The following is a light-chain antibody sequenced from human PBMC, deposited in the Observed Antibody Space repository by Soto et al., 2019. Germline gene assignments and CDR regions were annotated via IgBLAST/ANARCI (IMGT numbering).Light chain of an antibody. J-gene: IGLJ1*01. CDR1: SSDVGGFNY. CDR2: DVS. CDR3: CSYAGRYTYV. Sequence: QSALTQPRSVSVSPGQSVTSSCTGTSSDVGGFNYVSWYQQYPGKAPKLMIYDVSKRPSGVPDRFSGSKSDNTASLTISGLQAEDEADYYCCSYAGRYTYVFGTGTKVTVL. V-gene: IGLV2-11*01.